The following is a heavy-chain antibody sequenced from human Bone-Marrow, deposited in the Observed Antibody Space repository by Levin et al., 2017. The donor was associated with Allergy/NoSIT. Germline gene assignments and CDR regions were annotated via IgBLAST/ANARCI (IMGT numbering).Heavy chain of an antibody. CDR1: EFSFSDCA. J-gene: IGHJ4*02. D-gene: IGHD3-22*01. CDR3: AKGCSGFTTCFIIDH. Sequence: GGSLRLSCAASEFSFSDCAMHWVRQAPGKGLEWVALISDDGSHTYYADSVKGRFTISRDNSKNSLYLQMSSLRVEDTAVYYCAKGCSGFTTCFIIDHWGQGTLVTVSS. CDR2: ISDDGSHT. V-gene: IGHV3-33*06.